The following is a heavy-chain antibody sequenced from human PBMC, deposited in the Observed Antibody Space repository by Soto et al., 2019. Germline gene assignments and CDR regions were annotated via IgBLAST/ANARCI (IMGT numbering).Heavy chain of an antibody. Sequence: LEWIGYIYYSGSTYYNPSLKSRVTISVDTSKNQFSLKLSSVTAADTAVYYCARAGPVGKISPFDYWGQGTLVTVSS. CDR3: ARAGPVGKISPFDY. CDR2: IYYSGST. V-gene: IGHV4-31*02. D-gene: IGHD7-27*01. J-gene: IGHJ4*02.